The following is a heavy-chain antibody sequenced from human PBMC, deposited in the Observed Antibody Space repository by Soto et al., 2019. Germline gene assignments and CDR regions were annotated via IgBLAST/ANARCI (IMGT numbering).Heavy chain of an antibody. CDR3: ARGRYGDY. CDR2: ISAHNGNT. CDR1: GYGFTTYG. D-gene: IGHD1-1*01. J-gene: IGHJ4*02. V-gene: IGHV1-18*01. Sequence: QVHLVQSGAEVKKPGASVKVSCKGSGYGFTTYGITWVRQAPGQGLEWMAWISAHNGNTNYAQKIQGRVTGTIDTSTSTAYMELRSLRSDDTAVYYCARGRYGDYWGQGALVTVSS.